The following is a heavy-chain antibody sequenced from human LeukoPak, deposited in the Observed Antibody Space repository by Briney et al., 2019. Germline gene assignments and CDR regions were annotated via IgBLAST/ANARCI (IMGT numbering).Heavy chain of an antibody. J-gene: IGHJ6*02. CDR1: GFTFSSYE. V-gene: IGHV3-48*03. CDR2: ISSNGSTI. D-gene: IGHD1-14*01. Sequence: GGSLRLSCAASGFTFSSYEMNWVRQAPGKGLEWVSYISSNGSTIYYADSVKGRFTISRDNAKNSLYLQMNSLRAEDTAVYYCARDTLHNNYYYGMDVWGQGTTVTVSS. CDR3: ARDTLHNNYYYGMDV.